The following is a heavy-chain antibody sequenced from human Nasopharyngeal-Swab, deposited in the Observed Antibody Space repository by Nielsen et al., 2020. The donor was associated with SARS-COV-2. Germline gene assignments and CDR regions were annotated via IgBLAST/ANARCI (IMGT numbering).Heavy chain of an antibody. D-gene: IGHD7-27*01. Sequence: GESLKISCAASGFTFSSYGMHWVRQAPGKGLEWVAVISYDGSNKYYADSVKGRFTISRDNSKNTLYLQMNSLRVEDTAVYYCAKLSWGLETFDYWGQGTLVTVSS. CDR2: ISYDGSNK. CDR1: GFTFSSYG. V-gene: IGHV3-30*18. J-gene: IGHJ4*02. CDR3: AKLSWGLETFDY.